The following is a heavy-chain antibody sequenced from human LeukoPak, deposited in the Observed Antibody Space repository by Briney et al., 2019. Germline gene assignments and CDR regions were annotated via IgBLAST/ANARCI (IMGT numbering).Heavy chain of an antibody. Sequence: GGSLRLSCAASGFTFSGSAMPWVRRASGKGLELVGRIRSKANSYATAYAASVKGRFTISRDDSKNTAYLQMNSLKTEDTAVYYCTRLAMDRWSDYWGQGTLVTVSS. V-gene: IGHV3-73*01. CDR3: TRLAMDRWSDY. CDR1: GFTFSGSA. CDR2: IRSKANSYAT. D-gene: IGHD2-15*01. J-gene: IGHJ4*02.